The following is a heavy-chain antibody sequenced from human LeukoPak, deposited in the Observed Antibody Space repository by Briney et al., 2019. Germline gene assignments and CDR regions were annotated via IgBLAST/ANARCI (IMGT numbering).Heavy chain of an antibody. Sequence: ASVKVSCKVSGYTLTELSMHWVRQAPGKGLEWMGGFDPEDGETIYAQKFQGRVTMTEDTSTDTAYMELSSLRSEDTAVYYCATASYSGSPHWFDPWGQGTLVTVSS. CDR2: FDPEDGET. CDR3: ATASYSGSPHWFDP. J-gene: IGHJ5*02. D-gene: IGHD1-26*01. CDR1: GYTLTELS. V-gene: IGHV1-24*01.